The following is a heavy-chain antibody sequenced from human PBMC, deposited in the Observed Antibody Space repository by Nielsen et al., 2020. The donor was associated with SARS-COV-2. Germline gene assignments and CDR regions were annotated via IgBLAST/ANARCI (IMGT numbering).Heavy chain of an antibody. CDR1: GGSLSGHY. J-gene: IGHJ3*02. D-gene: IGHD3-9*01. CDR2: INESGGT. CDR3: ARAPDYDILTGDYPDAFDI. Sequence: SETLSLTCAVSGGSLSGHYWTWIRQSPGKGLEWIGEINESGGTNYSPSLKSRLTISVDTSKNQFSLKLSSVTAADTAVYYCARAPDYDILTGDYPDAFDIWGQGTKVTVSS. V-gene: IGHV4-34*01.